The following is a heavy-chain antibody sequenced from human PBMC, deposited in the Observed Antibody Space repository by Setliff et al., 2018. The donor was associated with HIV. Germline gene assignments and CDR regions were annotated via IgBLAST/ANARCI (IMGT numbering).Heavy chain of an antibody. CDR2: IIPIFGTT. J-gene: IGHJ4*02. V-gene: IGHV1-69*13. CDR3: ARPWGGLVQTANYFDS. Sequence: SVKVSCKASGGSVTTYGITWVRQAPGQGLEWMGGIIPIFGTTKYAQKFQGRVTISADESTRTANMELSSLTVEDAAVYFCARPWGGLVQTANYFDSWGQGTLVTVSS. D-gene: IGHD3-3*01. CDR1: GGSVTTYG.